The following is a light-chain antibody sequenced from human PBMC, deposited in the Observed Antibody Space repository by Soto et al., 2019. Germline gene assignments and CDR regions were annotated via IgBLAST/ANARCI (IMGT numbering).Light chain of an antibody. Sequence: EIVLTQSPGTLSLSPGERATLSCSASHTISSSYLAWYQQKPGQAPRLLMYGISRRATGIPDRSSGSGSGTDFTLTITRLEPEDFAVYYCQQYVTSSPRTFGQGTKVDIK. J-gene: IGKJ1*01. CDR2: GIS. CDR1: HTISSSY. V-gene: IGKV3-20*01. CDR3: QQYVTSSPRT.